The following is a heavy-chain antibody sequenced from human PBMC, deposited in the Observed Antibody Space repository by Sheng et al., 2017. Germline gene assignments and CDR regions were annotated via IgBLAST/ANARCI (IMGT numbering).Heavy chain of an antibody. CDR2: IYYSGST. J-gene: IGHJ4*02. Sequence: QLQLQESGPGLVKPSETLSLTCTVSGGSISSSSYYWGWIRQPPGKGLEWIGSIYYSGSTYYNPSLKSRVTISVDKSKNQFSLKLSSVTAADTAVYYCATLRVAVETYYFDYWGQGTLVTVSS. CDR1: GGSISSSSYY. D-gene: IGHD6-19*01. CDR3: ATLRVAVETYYFDY. V-gene: IGHV4-39*07.